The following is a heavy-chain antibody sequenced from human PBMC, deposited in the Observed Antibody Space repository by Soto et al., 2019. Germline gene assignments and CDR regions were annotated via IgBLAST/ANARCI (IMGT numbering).Heavy chain of an antibody. CDR2: IYYSGST. J-gene: IGHJ6*02. V-gene: IGHV4-59*01. D-gene: IGHD3-10*01. CDR3: ARDRSRGRYYGMDV. CDR1: GGSISSYY. Sequence: SETLSLTCTVSGGSISSYYWSWIRQPPGKRLEWIGYIYYSGSTNYNPSLKSRVTISVDTSKNQFSLKLSSVTAADTAVYYCARDRSRGRYYGMDVRGQGTTVTVSS.